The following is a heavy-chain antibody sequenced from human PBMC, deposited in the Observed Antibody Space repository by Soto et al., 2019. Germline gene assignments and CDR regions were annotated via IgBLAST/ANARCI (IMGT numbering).Heavy chain of an antibody. D-gene: IGHD3-10*02. J-gene: IGHJ4*02. Sequence: GGSLRLSCAASGFTFSSYGMHWVRQAPGKGLEWVAVISYDGSNKYYADSVKGRFTISRDNSKNTLYLQMNSLRAEDTAVYYCAKDSGLLVCVELQSWYYIDYRGQGTLVTLSS. CDR3: AKDSGLLVCVELQSWYYIDY. CDR2: ISYDGSNK. V-gene: IGHV3-30*18. CDR1: GFTFSSYG.